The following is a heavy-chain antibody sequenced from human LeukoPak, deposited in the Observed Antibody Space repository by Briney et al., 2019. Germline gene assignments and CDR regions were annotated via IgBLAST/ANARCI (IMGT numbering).Heavy chain of an antibody. D-gene: IGHD2-15*01. CDR2: IYYSGST. V-gene: IGHV4-59*08. Sequence: SETLSLTCTVSGGSISSYYWSWIRQPPGKGLEWIGYIYYSGSTNYNPSLKSRVTISVDTSKNQFSLKLSSVTAADTAVYYCARQDCSGGSCYLPHYWGQGTLVTVSS. J-gene: IGHJ4*02. CDR3: ARQDCSGGSCYLPHY. CDR1: GGSISSYY.